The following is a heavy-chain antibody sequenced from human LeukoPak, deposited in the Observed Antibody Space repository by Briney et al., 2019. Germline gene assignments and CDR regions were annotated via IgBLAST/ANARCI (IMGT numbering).Heavy chain of an antibody. CDR1: GFTFSSYA. CDR3: GKRASYGDYRDGNLFDP. V-gene: IGHV3-23*01. J-gene: IGHJ5*02. CDR2: ISGSGGST. D-gene: IGHD4-17*01. Sequence: GGSLRLSCAASGFTFSSYAMSWVRQAPGKGLEWVSAISGSGGSTYYADSVKGRFTISRDNSKNTLYLQMNSLRAEDTAVYYCGKRASYGDYRDGNLFDPWGQGTLVTVSS.